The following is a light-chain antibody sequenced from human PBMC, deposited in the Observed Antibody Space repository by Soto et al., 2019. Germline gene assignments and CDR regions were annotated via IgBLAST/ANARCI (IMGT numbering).Light chain of an antibody. CDR1: QSVLYSSNNKNY. CDR2: WAS. CDR3: QQYYSTPPT. V-gene: IGKV4-1*01. J-gene: IGKJ4*01. Sequence: DIVMTQSPDSLAVSLGERATINCKSSQSVLYSSNNKNYLGWYQQKSGQPPKLLIYWASTRESGVPDRFSGSGSGTDFTLTISSLQAEDVAVYYCQQYYSTPPTFGGGTKVEI.